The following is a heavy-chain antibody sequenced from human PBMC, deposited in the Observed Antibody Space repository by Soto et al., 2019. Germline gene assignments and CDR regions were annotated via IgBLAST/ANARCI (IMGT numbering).Heavy chain of an antibody. CDR3: ATGRKWEHSYGMDV. D-gene: IGHD1-26*01. V-gene: IGHV4-31*11. CDR1: GGSISSGGYY. Sequence: KAAETLSLPCALSGGSISSGGYYWVWIRHHPGKGLEWIGYIYYSGSTYYNPSLKSRVTISVDTSKNQFSLKLSSVTAADTAMYYCATGRKWEHSYGMDVWGQGTTVTVSS. CDR2: IYYSGST. J-gene: IGHJ6*02.